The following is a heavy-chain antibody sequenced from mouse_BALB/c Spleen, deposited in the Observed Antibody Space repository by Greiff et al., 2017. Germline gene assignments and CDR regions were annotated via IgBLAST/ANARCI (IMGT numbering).Heavy chain of an antibody. CDR1: GFTFSSYT. V-gene: IGHV5-6-4*01. CDR3: TRAEVYDGYHYFDY. D-gene: IGHD2-3*01. J-gene: IGHJ2*01. CDR2: ISSGGSYT. Sequence: EVQGVESGGGLVKPGGSLKLSCAASGFTFSSYTMSWVRQTPEKRLEWVATISSGGSYTYYPDSVKGRFTISRDNAKNTLYLQMSSLKSEDTAMYYCTRAEVYDGYHYFDYWGQGTTLTVSS.